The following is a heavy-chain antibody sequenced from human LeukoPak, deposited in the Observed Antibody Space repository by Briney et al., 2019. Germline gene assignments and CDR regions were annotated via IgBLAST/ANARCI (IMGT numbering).Heavy chain of an antibody. CDR1: GFTFNSYW. Sequence: GGSLRLXYAGSGFTFNSYWMRWVRQAPGKGLEWVANIKQDGSEKDYLDSVKGRFTISRDNTKGSLYLQMNSLRAEDTAVYYCTRDRESGSVVHYYYYMDVWGKGTTVTVSS. V-gene: IGHV3-7*01. CDR2: IKQDGSEK. J-gene: IGHJ6*03. CDR3: TRDRESGSVVHYYYYMDV. D-gene: IGHD1-26*01.